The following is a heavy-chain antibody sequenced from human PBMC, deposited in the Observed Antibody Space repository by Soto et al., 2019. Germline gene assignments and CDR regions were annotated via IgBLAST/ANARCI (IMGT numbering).Heavy chain of an antibody. CDR2: VLGSGGST. Sequence: GGSLRLSCAASGFTFRSYAMSWVRQTPGKGLEWVSGVLGSGGSTFYADSVKGRFTISRDNSKNTLYVQMNSLRAEDTAIYYCARKGPPRDAFDIWGQGTMVTVSS. CDR1: GFTFRSYA. CDR3: ARKGPPRDAFDI. V-gene: IGHV3-23*01. J-gene: IGHJ3*02.